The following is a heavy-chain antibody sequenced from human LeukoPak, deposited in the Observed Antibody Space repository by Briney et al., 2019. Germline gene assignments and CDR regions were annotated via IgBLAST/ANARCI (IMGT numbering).Heavy chain of an antibody. CDR1: GGSFSYYY. V-gene: IGHV4-34*01. D-gene: IGHD2-21*02. J-gene: IGHJ4*02. Sequence: PSETLSLTCAVYGGSFSYYYWSWIRQPPEKGLEWIGEINHSRSTNYNPSHKSRVTISVDTSKNQFSLKLSSVTAADTAVYYCARGGFYCGDDCYVDYWSQGTLVTVSS. CDR2: INHSRST. CDR3: ARGGFYCGDDCYVDY.